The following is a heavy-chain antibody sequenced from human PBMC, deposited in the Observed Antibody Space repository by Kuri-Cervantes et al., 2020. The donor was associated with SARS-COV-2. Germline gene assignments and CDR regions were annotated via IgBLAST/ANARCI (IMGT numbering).Heavy chain of an antibody. V-gene: IGHV4-38-2*01. J-gene: IGHJ6*02. D-gene: IGHD3-10*01. CDR3: ARGEYYYGSAAEPYYYYGMDV. CDR1: GYSISSGYY. CDR2: IYHSGST. Sequence: ESLKISCAVSGYSISSGYYWGWIRQPPGKGLEWIGSIYHSGSTYYNPSLKSRVTISVDTSKNQFPLKLSSVTAADTAVYYCARGEYYYGSAAEPYYYYGMDVWGQGTTVTVSS.